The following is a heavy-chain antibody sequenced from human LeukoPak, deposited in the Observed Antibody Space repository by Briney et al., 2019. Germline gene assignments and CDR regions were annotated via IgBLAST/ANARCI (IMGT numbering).Heavy chain of an antibody. CDR1: GFTVSSNY. V-gene: IGHV3-53*01. CDR3: ARDNLGGDPGYFDY. D-gene: IGHD3-16*01. Sequence: GGSLRLSCAASGFTVSSNYMSWVRQAPGQGLEWVSVIYSSGSTYYADSVKGRFTISRDNSKNTLYLQMNSLRPEGTAVYYCARDNLGGDPGYFDYWGQGTLVTVSS. CDR2: IYSSGST. J-gene: IGHJ4*02.